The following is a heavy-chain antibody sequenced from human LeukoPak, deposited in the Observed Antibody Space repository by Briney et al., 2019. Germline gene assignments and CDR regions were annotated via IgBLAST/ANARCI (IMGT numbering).Heavy chain of an antibody. D-gene: IGHD2-15*01. J-gene: IGHJ3*02. CDR3: ARCRYSSAGCSFDI. CDR1: GFTFGDYW. V-gene: IGHV3-7*03. Sequence: GGSLTLSCSASGFTFGDYWMSWVRLAPGKGLEWVANIKQDASVKYYVDSVKGRFTVSRDNAESSLFVQMSSLRVEDTAVYYCARCRYSSAGCSFDIWGQGTMVTVSP. CDR2: IKQDASVK.